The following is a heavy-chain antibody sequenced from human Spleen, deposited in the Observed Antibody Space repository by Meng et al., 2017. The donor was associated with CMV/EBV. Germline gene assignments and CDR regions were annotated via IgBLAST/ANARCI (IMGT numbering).Heavy chain of an antibody. CDR3: ARLGARGGNSLIEY. V-gene: IGHV4-38-2*02. CDR2: IYHGDSP. D-gene: IGHD4-23*01. CDR1: GYSLSSGYY. J-gene: IGHJ4*02. Sequence: SETLSLTCTVSGYSLSSGYYWGWIRQPPGKGLEWIGAIYHGDSPSYNPSLKGRVIISMDAPRDQFSLKLSSVTAADTAVYFCARLGARGGNSLIEYWGQGTLVTVSS.